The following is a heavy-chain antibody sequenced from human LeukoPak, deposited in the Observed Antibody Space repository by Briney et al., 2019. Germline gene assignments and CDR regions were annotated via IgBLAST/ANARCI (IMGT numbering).Heavy chain of an antibody. D-gene: IGHD1-1*01. CDR3: ARDTRARGYGMDV. CDR2: IYYSGST. CDR1: GGSISSSSYY. J-gene: IGHJ6*02. V-gene: IGHV4-39*07. Sequence: PSETLSLTCTVSGGSISSSSYYWGWIRQPPGKGLEWIGSIYYSGSTYYNPSLKSRVTISVDTSKNQFSLKLSSVTAADTAVYYCARDTRARGYGMDVWGQGTTVTVSS.